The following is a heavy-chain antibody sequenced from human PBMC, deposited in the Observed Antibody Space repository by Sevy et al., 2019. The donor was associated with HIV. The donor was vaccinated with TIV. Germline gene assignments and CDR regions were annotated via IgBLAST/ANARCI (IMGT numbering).Heavy chain of an antibody. D-gene: IGHD3-9*01. CDR3: TTSIHSQRVWRDFDPRYYFFYYGMDV. Sequence: GGSLRLSCAASGFTFTHAWMNWVRQAPGKGLEWVGRIQSKIDGGTTDFAAPVKGSFTISRDDSKNTVFLQMNSLKTEDAAVYYCTTSIHSQRVWRDFDPRYYFFYYGMDVWGQGTTVTVSS. CDR1: GFTFTHAW. J-gene: IGHJ6*02. V-gene: IGHV3-15*01. CDR2: IQSKIDGGTT.